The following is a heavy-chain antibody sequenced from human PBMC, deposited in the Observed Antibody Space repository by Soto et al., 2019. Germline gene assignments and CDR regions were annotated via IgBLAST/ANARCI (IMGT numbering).Heavy chain of an antibody. V-gene: IGHV3-53*01. D-gene: IGHD6-19*01. Sequence: HPGGSLRLSCAASGFTVSSNYMSWVRQAPGKGLEWVSVIYSGGSTYYADSVKGRFTISRDNSKNTLYLQMNSLRAEDTAVYYCARVRRIAVAGTAYYFDYWGQGTLVTVSS. CDR3: ARVRRIAVAGTAYYFDY. J-gene: IGHJ4*02. CDR1: GFTVSSNY. CDR2: IYSGGST.